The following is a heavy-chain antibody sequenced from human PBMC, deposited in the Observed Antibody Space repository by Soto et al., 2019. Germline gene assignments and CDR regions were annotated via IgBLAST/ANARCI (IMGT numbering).Heavy chain of an antibody. Sequence: QVQLVESGGGVVQPGRSLRLSCAASGFTFSSSGMHWVRQAPGKGLEGVAVTSFDGSSGYYADSVRGRFTISRDNSNNTLYLQMNSLRAEDTAVYYCANSPPAVAGYFDYWGQGTLVTVSS. CDR1: GFTFSSSG. V-gene: IGHV3-30*18. CDR3: ANSPPAVAGYFDY. D-gene: IGHD6-19*01. J-gene: IGHJ4*02. CDR2: TSFDGSSG.